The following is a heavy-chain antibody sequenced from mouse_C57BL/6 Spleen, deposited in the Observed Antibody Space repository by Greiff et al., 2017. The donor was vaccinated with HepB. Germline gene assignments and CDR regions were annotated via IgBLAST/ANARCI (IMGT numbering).Heavy chain of an antibody. CDR1: GYTFTSYW. CDR3: ARSDGDWFAY. V-gene: IGHV1-50*01. J-gene: IGHJ3*01. CDR2: IDPSDSYT. Sequence: QVQLKQPGAELVKPGASVKLSCKASGYTFTSYWMQWVKQRPGQGLEWIGEIDPSDSYTNYNQKFKGKATLTVDTSSSTAYMQLSSLTSEDSAVYYCARSDGDWFAYWGQGTLVTVSA.